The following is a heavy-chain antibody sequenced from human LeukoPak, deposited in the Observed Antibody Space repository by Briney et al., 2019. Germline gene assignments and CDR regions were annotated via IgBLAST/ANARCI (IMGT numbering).Heavy chain of an antibody. J-gene: IGHJ4*02. Sequence: ASVKVSCKASGYTFTGYYMHWVRQAPGQGLEWMGWINPNSGGTNYAQKFQSRVTMTRDTSISTAYMELSRLRSDDTAVYYCARGDFWSGYYYYFDYWGQGTLVTVSS. CDR3: ARGDFWSGYYYYFDY. D-gene: IGHD3-3*01. CDR2: INPNSGGT. V-gene: IGHV1-2*02. CDR1: GYTFTGYY.